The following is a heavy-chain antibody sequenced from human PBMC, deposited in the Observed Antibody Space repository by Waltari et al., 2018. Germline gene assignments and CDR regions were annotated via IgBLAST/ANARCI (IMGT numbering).Heavy chain of an antibody. Sequence: QLVESGGGLVKPGGSLRLSCAASGFAFSSYHMNWVRQAPGKGREWVSSISSISTYIYYADSVKGRFTVSRDNAKNALFLQMSSLRVEDTAVYYCASVDSSAFSRSFDYWGLGTLVTVSS. J-gene: IGHJ4*02. D-gene: IGHD3-22*01. CDR3: ASVDSSAFSRSFDY. CDR1: GFAFSSYH. CDR2: ISSISTYI. V-gene: IGHV3-21*02.